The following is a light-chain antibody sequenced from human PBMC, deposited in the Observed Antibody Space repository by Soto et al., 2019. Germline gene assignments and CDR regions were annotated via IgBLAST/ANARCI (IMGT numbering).Light chain of an antibody. J-gene: IGLJ2*01. CDR3: QSADSSSRTVL. Sequence: SSELTQPPSQSVSPGQTARITCSGETLPKQYAFWYRQKPGQAPVMVISKDNERPSGVPDRFSGSSSGAIATLTISGVQAEDEADYYCQSADSSSRTVLFGGGTQLTVL. V-gene: IGLV3-25*03. CDR1: TLPKQY. CDR2: KDN.